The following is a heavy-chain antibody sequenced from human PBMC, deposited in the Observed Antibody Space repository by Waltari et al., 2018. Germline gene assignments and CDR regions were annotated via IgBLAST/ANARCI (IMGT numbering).Heavy chain of an antibody. CDR1: GYTFTSDG. V-gene: IGHV1-18*01. J-gene: IGHJ4*02. CDR2: ISAYNGNT. Sequence: QVQLVQSGDEVKKPGASVKVSCKASGYTFTSDGISWVRQAPGQGLEWMGWISAYNGNTNYAQKLQGRVTMTTDTSTSTAYMELRSLRSDDTAVYYCARDFFSPPFNYDRTPSFDYWGQGTLVTVSS. CDR3: ARDFFSPPFNYDRTPSFDY. D-gene: IGHD3-22*01.